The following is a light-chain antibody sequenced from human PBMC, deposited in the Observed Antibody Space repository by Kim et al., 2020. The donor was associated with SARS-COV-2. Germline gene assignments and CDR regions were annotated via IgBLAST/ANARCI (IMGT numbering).Light chain of an antibody. CDR1: NMEKKN. J-gene: IGLJ2*01. CDR3: QVWDTTAV. Sequence: SEARGKTTTIMCGGNNMEKKNGHWYQQKPGQAPVLVMYRDINRPSGIPERFAGSNSGNAATRTISTAQAGEEADYYCQVWDTTAVFGGGTKLTVL. V-gene: IGLV3-9*01. CDR2: RDI.